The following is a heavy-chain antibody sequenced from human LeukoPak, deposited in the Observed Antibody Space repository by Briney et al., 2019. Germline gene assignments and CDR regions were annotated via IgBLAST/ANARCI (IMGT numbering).Heavy chain of an antibody. CDR2: IYYSGSA. D-gene: IGHD3-22*01. CDR3: ARGDSDSNSYFSDF. Sequence: SETLSLTCTVSGGSISSYYWSWIRQPPGKGLEWIGNIYYSGSANYNPYLKSRVTISVDMSMNQFSLRLSSVTAADTAVYYCARGDSDSNSYFSDFWGQGTLVTVSS. J-gene: IGHJ4*02. V-gene: IGHV4-59*01. CDR1: GGSISSYY.